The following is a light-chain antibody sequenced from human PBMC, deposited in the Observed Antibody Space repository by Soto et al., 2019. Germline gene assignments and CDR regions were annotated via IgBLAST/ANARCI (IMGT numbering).Light chain of an antibody. CDR1: QSVSSN. Sequence: EIVMRQSPATLSVSPGERATLSCRASQSVSSNVAWYQQKLGQAPRLLIYGASTRATGIPARFSGSGSETEFTLTISSLQSEDFAIYYCQQYHNWPPFTFGPGTKVDI. V-gene: IGKV3-15*01. CDR3: QQYHNWPPFT. CDR2: GAS. J-gene: IGKJ3*01.